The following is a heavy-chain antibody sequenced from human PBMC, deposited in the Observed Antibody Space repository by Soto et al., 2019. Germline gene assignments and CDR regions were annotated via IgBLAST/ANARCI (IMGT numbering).Heavy chain of an antibody. V-gene: IGHV3-7*01. CDR3: ARDGSVVKDYYYYYGMDV. J-gene: IGHJ6*02. CDR1: GFTFSSYW. CDR2: IKQDGSEK. Sequence: PGGSLRLSCAASGFTFSSYWMSWVRQAPGKGLEWVANIKQDGSEKYYVDSVKGRFTISRDNAKNSLYLQMNSLRAEDTAVYYCARDGSVVKDYYYYYGMDVWGQGTTVTVS. D-gene: IGHD2-15*01.